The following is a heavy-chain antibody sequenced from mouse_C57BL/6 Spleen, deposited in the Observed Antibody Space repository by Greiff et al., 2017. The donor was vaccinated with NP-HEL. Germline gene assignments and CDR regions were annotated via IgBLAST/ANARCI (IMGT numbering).Heavy chain of an antibody. D-gene: IGHD1-1*01. CDR2: IDPSDSET. J-gene: IGHJ1*03. V-gene: IGHV1-52*01. CDR3: ARSGYGSSHWYFDV. Sequence: QVQLKQPGAELVRPGSSVKLSCKASGYTFTSYWMHWVKQRPIQGLEWIGNIDPSDSETHYNQKFKDKATLTVDKSSSTAYMQLSSLTSEDSAVYYCARSGYGSSHWYFDVWGTGTTVTVSS. CDR1: GYTFTSYW.